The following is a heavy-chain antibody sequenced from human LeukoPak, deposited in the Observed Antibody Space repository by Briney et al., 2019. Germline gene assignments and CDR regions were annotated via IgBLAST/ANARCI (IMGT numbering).Heavy chain of an antibody. V-gene: IGHV3-74*01. Sequence: PGGSLRLSCAASGFTFNLYWIHWVRQPPGKGLEWLSRISADGTTTNYADSVKGRFTISRDNAKNTLYLQIHSLRVDDTAVYYCARDSRYHSGWGSYQPYWFDPWGQGTLVTVSS. CDR3: ARDSRYHSGWGSYQPYWFDP. CDR1: GFTFNLYW. D-gene: IGHD3-10*01. CDR2: ISADGTTT. J-gene: IGHJ5*02.